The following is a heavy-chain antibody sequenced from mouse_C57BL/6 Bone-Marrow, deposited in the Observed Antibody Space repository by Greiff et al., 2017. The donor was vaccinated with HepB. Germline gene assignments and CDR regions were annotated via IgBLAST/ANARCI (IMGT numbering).Heavy chain of an antibody. CDR1: GYTFTDYE. CDR2: IDPETGGT. Sequence: QVQLKESGAELVRPGASVTLSCKASGYTFTDYEMHWVKQTPVPGLEWIGAIDPETGGTAYNQKLKGKAILTADKSSSTAYMELLSLTSEDSAVYYCTRSDYYGSSYAMDYWGQGTSVTVSS. V-gene: IGHV1-15*01. J-gene: IGHJ4*01. D-gene: IGHD1-1*01. CDR3: TRSDYYGSSYAMDY.